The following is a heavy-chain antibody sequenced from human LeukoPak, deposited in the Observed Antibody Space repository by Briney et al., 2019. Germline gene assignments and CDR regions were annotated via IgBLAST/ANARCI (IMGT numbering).Heavy chain of an antibody. D-gene: IGHD4-23*01. CDR1: GGTFSSYA. CDR2: IIPILGIA. Sequence: ASMKVSCKASGGTFSSYAISWVRQAPGQGLEWMGRIIPILGIANYAQKFQGRVTITADKSTSTAYMELSSLRSEDTAVYYCARGDGGNFDYWGQGTLVTVSS. V-gene: IGHV1-69*04. J-gene: IGHJ4*02. CDR3: ARGDGGNFDY.